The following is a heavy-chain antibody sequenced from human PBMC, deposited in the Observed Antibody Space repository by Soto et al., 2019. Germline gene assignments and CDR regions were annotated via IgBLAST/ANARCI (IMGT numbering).Heavy chain of an antibody. CDR3: ARELGYCSGGSCYMDGAFDF. Sequence: ASVKVSCKASGYTFTSYGISWVRQAPGQGLEWMGWISAYNGNTNSAQKLRGRVTMTTDTSTSTAYMELRSLRSDDTAVYYCARELGYCSGGSCYMDGAFDFWGQGTMVTVSS. CDR2: ISAYNGNT. CDR1: GYTFTSYG. V-gene: IGHV1-18*01. D-gene: IGHD2-15*01. J-gene: IGHJ3*01.